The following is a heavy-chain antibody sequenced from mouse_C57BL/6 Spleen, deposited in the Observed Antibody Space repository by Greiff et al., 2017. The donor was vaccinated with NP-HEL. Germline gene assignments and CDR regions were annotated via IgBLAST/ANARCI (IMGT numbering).Heavy chain of an antibody. D-gene: IGHD2-5*01. CDR3: RRAYYSNYDAMDY. CDR1: GYTFTDYN. V-gene: IGHV1-22*01. CDR2: INPNNGGT. Sequence: EVQLQQSGPELVKPGASVKMSCKASGYTFTDYNMHWVKQSHGKSLEWIGYINPNNGGTSYNQKFKGKATLTVNKSSSTAYMELRSLTSEDSAVYYCRRAYYSNYDAMDYWGQGTSVTVSS. J-gene: IGHJ4*01.